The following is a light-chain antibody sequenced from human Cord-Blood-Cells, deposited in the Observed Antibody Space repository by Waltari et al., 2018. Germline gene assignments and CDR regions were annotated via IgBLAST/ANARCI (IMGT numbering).Light chain of an antibody. CDR2: AAS. CDR3: QQSYSTPQYT. Sequence: DIQMTQSPSSLSESVGDRVTITCRASQSISSYLNWYQQKPGKAPKLLIYAASSLQSGVPSRFSGSVSGTDFTLTISSLQPEDFATYYCQQSYSTPQYTFGQGTKLEIK. J-gene: IGKJ2*01. CDR1: QSISSY. V-gene: IGKV1-39*01.